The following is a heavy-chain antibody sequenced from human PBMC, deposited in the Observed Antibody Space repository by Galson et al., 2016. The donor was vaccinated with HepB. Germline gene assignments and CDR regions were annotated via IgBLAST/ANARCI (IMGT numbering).Heavy chain of an antibody. J-gene: IGHJ4*02. CDR3: ARYYYDSDNYPPGY. V-gene: IGHV4-39*01. CDR2: IYYSGST. CDR1: GGSISSSSHY. D-gene: IGHD3-22*01. Sequence: SETLSLTCTVSGGSISSSSHYWGWIRQPPGKGLKWIGSIYYSGSTSYNPSLKSRVTISVDTSKNQFSLKLSSVTAADTAVYYCARYYYDSDNYPPGYWGQGTLVTVSS.